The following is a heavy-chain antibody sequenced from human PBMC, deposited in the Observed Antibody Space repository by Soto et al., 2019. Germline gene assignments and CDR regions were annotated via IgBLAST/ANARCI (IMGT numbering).Heavy chain of an antibody. D-gene: IGHD6-19*01. CDR1: GYTFTGYA. V-gene: IGHV1-3*05. CDR3: ARAVAVAADFDY. Sequence: QVQLVQSGAEEKKPGASVKVSCKASGYTFTGYAMPWVRQAPGQRLEGMGWITAGNVNTKYSQKFQGRVTITRDTAASTAYMELSSLRSEDTAVYYCARAVAVAADFDYWGQGTLVTVSS. J-gene: IGHJ4*02. CDR2: ITAGNVNT.